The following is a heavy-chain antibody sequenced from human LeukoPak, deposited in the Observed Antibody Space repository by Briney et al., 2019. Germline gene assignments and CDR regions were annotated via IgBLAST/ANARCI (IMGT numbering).Heavy chain of an antibody. CDR1: GFTVSGNY. CDR2: IYSDGST. J-gene: IGHJ4*02. CDR3: ARDVYYGSGHDH. D-gene: IGHD3-10*01. Sequence: GGSLRLSCAASGFTVSGNYMSWVRQAPGKGLEWVSVIYSDGSTYYADSVKGRFTISRDNSKNSLYLQMTSLRAEDTAVYYCARDVYYGSGHDHWGQGTLVTVSS. V-gene: IGHV3-53*01.